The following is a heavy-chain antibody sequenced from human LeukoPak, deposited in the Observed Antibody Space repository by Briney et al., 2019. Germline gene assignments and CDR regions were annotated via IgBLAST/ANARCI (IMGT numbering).Heavy chain of an antibody. CDR1: HYSISSGYY. Sequence: SETLSLTCTVSHYSISSGYYWGWIRQPPGKGLEWIGSIYYSGSTYYNPSLKSRVTISVDTSKNQFSLKLSSVTAADTAVYYCASAYYYGSGSYYPFDYWGQGTLVTVSS. J-gene: IGHJ4*02. V-gene: IGHV4-38-2*02. CDR3: ASAYYYGSGSYYPFDY. D-gene: IGHD3-10*01. CDR2: IYYSGST.